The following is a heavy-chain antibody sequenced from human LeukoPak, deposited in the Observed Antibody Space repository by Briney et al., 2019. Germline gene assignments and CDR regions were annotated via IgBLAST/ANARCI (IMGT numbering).Heavy chain of an antibody. CDR1: GFTFSSYS. V-gene: IGHV3-48*02. D-gene: IGHD6-13*01. CDR3: AREADSSSWPYYYGMDV. Sequence: GGSLRLSCAASGFTFSSYSMNWVRQAPGKGLEWVSHITASGTAMFYADSVKGRFTISRDNAKNSLYLQMNSLRDEDTAVYYCAREADSSSWPYYYGMDVWGQGTTVTVSS. J-gene: IGHJ6*02. CDR2: ITASGTAM.